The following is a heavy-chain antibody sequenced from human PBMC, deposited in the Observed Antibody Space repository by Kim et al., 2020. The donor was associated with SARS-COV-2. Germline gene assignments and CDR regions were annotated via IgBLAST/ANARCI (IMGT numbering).Heavy chain of an antibody. J-gene: IGHJ4*02. CDR2: K. V-gene: IGHV3-33*01. CDR3: ARDSYSSSWYY. D-gene: IGHD6-13*01. Sequence: KYYADSVKGQLTISRDNSKNTMYRQMNSLRAEDTAVYYCARDSYSSSWYYWGQGTLVTVSS.